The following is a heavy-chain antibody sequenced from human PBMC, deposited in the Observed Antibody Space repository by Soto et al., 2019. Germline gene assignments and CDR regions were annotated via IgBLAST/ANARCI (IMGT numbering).Heavy chain of an antibody. V-gene: IGHV3-11*01. CDR2: ISSSGSTI. CDR3: ARVGASSGWYYYYYFGMDV. CDR1: GFTFSDYY. J-gene: IGHJ6*02. D-gene: IGHD6-19*01. Sequence: GGSLRLSCAASGFTFSDYYMSWIRKAPGKGLEWVSYISSSGSTIYYADSVKGRFTISRDNAKNSLYLQMNSLGAEVTAVYYCARVGASSGWYYYYYFGMDVWGQGTTVTVSS.